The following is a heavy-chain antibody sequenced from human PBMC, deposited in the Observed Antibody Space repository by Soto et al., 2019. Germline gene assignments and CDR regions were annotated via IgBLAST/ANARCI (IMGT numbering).Heavy chain of an antibody. CDR2: IYYSEST. V-gene: IGHV4-59*01. Sequence: SETLSLTCTVSGGSISSYYWSWIRQPPGKGLEWIGYIYYSESTNYNPSLKSRVTISVDTSKNQFSLKLSSVTAAATAVYYCARGGGGYCSGGSCYWFDYWGQGTLVTVS. J-gene: IGHJ4*02. CDR1: GGSISSYY. D-gene: IGHD2-15*01. CDR3: ARGGGGYCSGGSCYWFDY.